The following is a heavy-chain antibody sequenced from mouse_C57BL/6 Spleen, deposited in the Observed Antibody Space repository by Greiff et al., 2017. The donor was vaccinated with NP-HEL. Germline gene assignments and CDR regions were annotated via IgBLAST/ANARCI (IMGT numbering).Heavy chain of an antibody. V-gene: IGHV1-18*01. Sequence: EVQLQQSGPELVKPGASVKIPCKASGYTFTDYNMDWVKQSHGKSLEWIGDINPNNGGTIYNQKFKGKATLTVDKSSSTAYMELRSLTSEDTAVYYCARRAAHFDYWGQGTTLTVSS. CDR1: GYTFTDYN. J-gene: IGHJ2*01. D-gene: IGHD3-3*01. CDR3: ARRAAHFDY. CDR2: INPNNGGT.